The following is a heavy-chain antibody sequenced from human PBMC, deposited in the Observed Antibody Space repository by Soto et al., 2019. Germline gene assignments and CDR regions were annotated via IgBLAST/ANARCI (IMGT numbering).Heavy chain of an antibody. CDR3: ATRMTTAPY. CDR1: GFSVSYNY. CDR2: IYSGGGT. Sequence: EAQLVQSGGGLVQPGGSLRLSCAASGFSVSYNYMSWVRQAPGKGLEWVSLIYSGGGTDYAESVKGRFTISRDNSKNTLYLHMNSLKAEDTAIYYCATRMTTAPYWGQGTLVTVSS. J-gene: IGHJ4*02. D-gene: IGHD4-17*01. V-gene: IGHV3-66*01.